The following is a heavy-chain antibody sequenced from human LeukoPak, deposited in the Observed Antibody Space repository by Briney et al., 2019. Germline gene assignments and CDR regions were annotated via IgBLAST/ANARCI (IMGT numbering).Heavy chain of an antibody. D-gene: IGHD6-19*01. CDR2: ITTGRGET. J-gene: IGHJ4*02. Sequence: ASVKVSCKASGYTFTYYALHWVRPAPGQSLEWMGWITTGRGETRYSQEFQRRITFTRDTSASTVYMDLSDLRSEDTAVYYCARGGKQWRGGNYFDSWGQGTLVAVSS. V-gene: IGHV1-3*03. CDR1: GYTFTYYA. CDR3: ARGGKQWRGGNYFDS.